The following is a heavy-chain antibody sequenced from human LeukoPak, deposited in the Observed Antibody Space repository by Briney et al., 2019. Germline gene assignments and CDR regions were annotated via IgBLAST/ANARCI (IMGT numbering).Heavy chain of an antibody. D-gene: IGHD6-13*01. CDR3: AKDRAYSSSWYNY. CDR1: GFTFSSYA. V-gene: IGHV3-23*01. CDR2: ISGSGGST. J-gene: IGHJ4*02. Sequence: PEGSLRLSCAASGFTFSSYAMSWVRQAPGKGLEWVSAISGSGGSTYYADSVKGRFTISRDNSKNTLYLQMNSLRAEDTAVYYCAKDRAYSSSWYNYWGQGTLVTVSS.